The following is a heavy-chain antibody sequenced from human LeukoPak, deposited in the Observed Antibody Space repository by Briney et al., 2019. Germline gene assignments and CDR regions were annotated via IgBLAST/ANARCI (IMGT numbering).Heavy chain of an antibody. CDR2: IYTSGST. D-gene: IGHD2-2*01. J-gene: IGHJ4*02. CDR3: ARGVVVPAAPYYFDY. CDR1: GGSISSGSYY. Sequence: SQILSLTCTVSGGSISSGSYYWSWIRQPAGKGLEWIGRIYTSGSTNYNPSLKSRVTISVDTSKNQFSLKLSSVTAADTAVYYCARGVVVPAAPYYFDYWGQGTLVTVSS. V-gene: IGHV4-61*02.